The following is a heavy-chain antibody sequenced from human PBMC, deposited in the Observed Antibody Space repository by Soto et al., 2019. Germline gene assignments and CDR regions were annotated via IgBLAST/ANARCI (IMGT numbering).Heavy chain of an antibody. CDR1: GFTFSTYW. CDR3: AGEMWTYCGFWSGHLDY. J-gene: IGHJ4*02. V-gene: IGHV3-7*01. CDR2: INEDGSDT. Sequence: EVQLVESGGALVQPGGSLRLSCAASGFTFSTYWMSWVRQAPGKGLEWVANINEDGSDTYYVDSVRGLFTISRDNAKNSLSLQMHSLGAEDTALYYCAGEMWTYCGFWSGHLDYWGQGTLVTVSS. D-gene: IGHD3-3*01.